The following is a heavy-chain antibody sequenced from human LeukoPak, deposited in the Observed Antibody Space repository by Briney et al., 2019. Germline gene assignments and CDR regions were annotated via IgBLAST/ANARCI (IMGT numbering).Heavy chain of an antibody. CDR2: INGYGSST. D-gene: IGHD5-18*01. V-gene: IGHV3-74*01. J-gene: IGHJ4*02. Sequence: GGSLRLSCAASGFTFVSHWMHWVRQAPGKGLVWVSRINGYGSSTDFADSVKGRFTISRDNAKNTLYLQMNSLRAEDTAVYYCARDAPGNTALDYWGQGTLVTVSS. CDR1: GFTFVSHW. CDR3: ARDAPGNTALDY.